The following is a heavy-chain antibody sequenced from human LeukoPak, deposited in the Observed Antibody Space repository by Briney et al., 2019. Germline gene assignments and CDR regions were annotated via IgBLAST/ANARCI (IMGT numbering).Heavy chain of an antibody. V-gene: IGHV3-13*01. J-gene: IGHJ4*02. D-gene: IGHD6-13*01. Sequence: GGSLRLSFAASGFTFSSYDMHWVRQATGKGLELVSAIGTAGDTYYPGSVKGRFTISRENAKNSLYLQMNSLRAGDTAVYYCARAKLYSSSFDYWGQGTLVTVSS. CDR2: IGTAGDT. CDR1: GFTFSSYD. CDR3: ARAKLYSSSFDY.